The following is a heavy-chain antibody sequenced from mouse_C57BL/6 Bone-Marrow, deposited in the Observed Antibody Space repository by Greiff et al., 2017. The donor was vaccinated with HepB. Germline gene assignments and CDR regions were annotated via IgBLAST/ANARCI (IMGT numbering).Heavy chain of an antibody. Sequence: EVKLVESGGGLVQPGGSLKLSCAASGFTFSDYGMAWVRQAPRKGPEWVAFISNLAYSIYYADTVTGRFTISRENAKNTLYLEMSSLRSEDTAMYYCARLAQAYWGQGTTLTVSS. D-gene: IGHD3-2*02. V-gene: IGHV5-15*01. J-gene: IGHJ2*01. CDR2: ISNLAYSI. CDR1: GFTFSDYG. CDR3: ARLAQAY.